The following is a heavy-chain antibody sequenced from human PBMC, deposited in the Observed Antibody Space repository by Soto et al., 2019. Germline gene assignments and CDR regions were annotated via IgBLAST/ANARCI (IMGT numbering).Heavy chain of an antibody. J-gene: IGHJ6*02. D-gene: IGHD3-16*01. CDR1: GFTFSSYA. CDR2: ISGSGGST. V-gene: IGHV3-23*01. CDR3: ATRLGDYYYCGMDV. Sequence: EVQLLESGGGLVQPGGSLRLSCAASGFTFSSYAMSWVRQAPGKGLEWVSAISGSGGSTYYADSVKGRFTISRDNSKNTPYLQMNSLRAEGTALYYCATRLGDYYYCGMDVWGQGTTVTVSS.